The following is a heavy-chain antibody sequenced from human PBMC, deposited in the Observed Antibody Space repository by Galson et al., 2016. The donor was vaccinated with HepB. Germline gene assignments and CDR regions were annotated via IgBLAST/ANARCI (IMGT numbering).Heavy chain of an antibody. CDR1: GFQFSDFA. V-gene: IGHV3-64D*06. Sequence: SLRLSCAASGFQFSDFAMHWVRQAPGKGLEHVSGLCSRGHNTYYADSVKGKFTISSDNSKRTVYLQMSSLRPEDTAVYYCVKDGQRRVVGCYYDMDVWGQGTTVTVSS. CDR2: LCSRGHNT. D-gene: IGHD6-25*01. J-gene: IGHJ6*02. CDR3: VKDGQRRVVGCYYDMDV.